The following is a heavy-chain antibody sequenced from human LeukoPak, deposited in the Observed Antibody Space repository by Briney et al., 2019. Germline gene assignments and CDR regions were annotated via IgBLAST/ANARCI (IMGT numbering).Heavy chain of an antibody. D-gene: IGHD3-16*02. CDR2: INPNSGGT. Sequence: ASVKVSCKASGYTFTGYYMYWVRQAPGQGLEWMGRINPNSGGTNYAQKFQGRVTMTRDTSISTAYMELSRLRSDDTAVYYCARGGTELYDYVWGSYPAQQYYFDYWGQGTLVTVSS. J-gene: IGHJ4*02. V-gene: IGHV1-2*06. CDR3: ARGGTELYDYVWGSYPAQQYYFDY. CDR1: GYTFTGYY.